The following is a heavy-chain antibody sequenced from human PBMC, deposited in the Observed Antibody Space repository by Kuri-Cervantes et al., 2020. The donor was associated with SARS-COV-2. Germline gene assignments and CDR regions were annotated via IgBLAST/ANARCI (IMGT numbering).Heavy chain of an antibody. Sequence: ASVKVSCKASGYTFTGYYMHWVRQAPEQGLEWMGWINPNSGGTNYAQKLQGWVTMTRDTSFSTAYMELSRMGSDDSTVYYCAIGGGVRGLMVLFQWRGAGPLDFWGQGTLVTVSS. D-gene: IGHD3-10*01. V-gene: IGHV1-2*04. J-gene: IGHJ4*02. CDR3: AIGGGVRGLMVLFQWRGAGPLDF. CDR2: INPNSGGT. CDR1: GYTFTGYY.